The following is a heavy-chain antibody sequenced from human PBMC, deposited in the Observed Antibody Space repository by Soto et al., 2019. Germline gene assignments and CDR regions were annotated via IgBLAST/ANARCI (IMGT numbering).Heavy chain of an antibody. J-gene: IGHJ6*02. Sequence: SSTLSPTCSVSVYSSSSGYQWGLIRQPPGKGLEWIGSIYHSGSTYYNPSLKSRVTISVDTSKNQFSLKLSSVTAADTAVYYCARESRITMLRGVIITPGMDVWGQGTTVTVSS. CDR1: VYSSSSGYQ. CDR2: IYHSGST. D-gene: IGHD3-10*01. V-gene: IGHV4-38-2*02. CDR3: ARESRITMLRGVIITPGMDV.